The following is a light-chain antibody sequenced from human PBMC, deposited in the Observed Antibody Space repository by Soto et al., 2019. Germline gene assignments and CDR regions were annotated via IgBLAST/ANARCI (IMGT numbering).Light chain of an antibody. J-gene: IGKJ5*01. Sequence: EKVMTQSPATLSVSLGERATLSCRASQSVARNLAWYQQKPGQAPRLLIYAASTRATGTPARFSGSGSGTEFTLTISSLQPEDVATYYCQQLHGYPITFGQGTRLEI. CDR3: QQLHGYPIT. CDR2: AAS. V-gene: IGKV3-15*01. CDR1: QSVARN.